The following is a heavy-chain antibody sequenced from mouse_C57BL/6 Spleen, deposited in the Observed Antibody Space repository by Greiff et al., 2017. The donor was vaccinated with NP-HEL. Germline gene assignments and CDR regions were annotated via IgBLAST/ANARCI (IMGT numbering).Heavy chain of an antibody. CDR1: GYTFTDYE. CDR2: IDPETGGT. D-gene: IGHD4-1*01. CDR3: TVDWAGAY. J-gene: IGHJ3*01. Sequence: QVQLKESGAELVRPGASVTLSCKASGYTFTDYEMHWVKQTPVHGLEWIGAIDPETGGTAYNQKFKGKAILTADKSSSTAYMELRSLTSEDSAVYYCTVDWAGAYWGQGTLVTVSA. V-gene: IGHV1-15*01.